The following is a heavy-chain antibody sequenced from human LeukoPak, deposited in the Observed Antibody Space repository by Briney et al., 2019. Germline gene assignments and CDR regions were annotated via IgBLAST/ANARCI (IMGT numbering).Heavy chain of an antibody. V-gene: IGHV3-7*01. D-gene: IGHD1-26*01. Sequence: GGSLRLSCAASGFSFSRYWMSWVRQAPGKGLEWVASINQGESAKFYVDSVEGRFTISRDNVKNYLFLQMNSLRAEDTAVYYCARETYSGSYYADYWGQGTLVTVSS. CDR1: GFSFSRYW. CDR2: INQGESAK. J-gene: IGHJ4*02. CDR3: ARETYSGSYYADY.